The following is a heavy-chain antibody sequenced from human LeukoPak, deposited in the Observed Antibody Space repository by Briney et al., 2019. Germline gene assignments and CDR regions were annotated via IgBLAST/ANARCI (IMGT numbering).Heavy chain of an antibody. CDR2: IIPIFGTA. V-gene: IGHV1-69*05. J-gene: IGHJ5*02. CDR1: GGTFSSYA. Sequence: SVKVSCKASGGTFSSYAISWVRQAPGQGLEWMGGIIPIFGTANYAQKFQGRVTITTDESTSTAYTELSSLRSEDTAVYYCARESVPAAPATNWFDPWGQGTLVTVSS. CDR3: ARESVPAAPATNWFDP. D-gene: IGHD2-2*01.